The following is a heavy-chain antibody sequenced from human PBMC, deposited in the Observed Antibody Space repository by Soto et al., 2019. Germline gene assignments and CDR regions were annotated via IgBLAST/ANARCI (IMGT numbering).Heavy chain of an antibody. Sequence: PSETLSLTCTVSGGSISSSSYYWGWIRQPPGKGLEWIGSIYYSGSTYYNPSLKSRVTISVDTSKNQFSLKLSSVTAADTAVYYCARLREAVYFEYWGQGTLVTVSS. V-gene: IGHV4-39*01. CDR1: GGSISSSSYY. CDR2: IYYSGST. J-gene: IGHJ4*02. D-gene: IGHD1-26*01. CDR3: ARLREAVYFEY.